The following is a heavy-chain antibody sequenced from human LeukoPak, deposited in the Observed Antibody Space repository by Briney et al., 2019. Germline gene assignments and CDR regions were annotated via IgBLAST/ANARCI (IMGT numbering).Heavy chain of an antibody. V-gene: IGHV4-39*01. CDR3: ARHHDSYYYYYIDV. CDR2: LYHSDSV. J-gene: IGHJ6*03. Sequence: PSETLSLTFTVSGGSISSGSYYWVWIRQPPGKGLEWIGSLYHSDSVYYNTALKSRVSMSVDTSKNQFSLKLSFVTAADTAVYYCARHHDSYYYYYIDVWGSGTTVTVSS. CDR1: GGSISSGSYY.